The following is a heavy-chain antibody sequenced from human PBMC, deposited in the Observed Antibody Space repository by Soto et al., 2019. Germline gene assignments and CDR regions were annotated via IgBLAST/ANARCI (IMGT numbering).Heavy chain of an antibody. CDR2: MYYSGST. CDR1: GGSISSGSYY. J-gene: IGHJ4*02. D-gene: IGHD3-16*01. CDR3: ARQEKHYDYVWGSYTADYFDY. V-gene: IGHV4-39*01. Sequence: QLQLQEWGPGLVKPSETLSLTCTVSGGSISSGSYYWGWIRQPPGKGLEWFGSMYYSGSTYYNPSLKSRVTISVDTSKNQFSLKLSSVTAADTAVYYCARQEKHYDYVWGSYTADYFDYWGQGTLVTVSS.